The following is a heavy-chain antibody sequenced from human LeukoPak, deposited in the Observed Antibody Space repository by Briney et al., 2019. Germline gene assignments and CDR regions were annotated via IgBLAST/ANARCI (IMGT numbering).Heavy chain of an antibody. D-gene: IGHD1-1*01. CDR2: IYYSRST. CDR3: ARLKLEAAFDI. CDR1: GGSISSSSYY. V-gene: IGHV4-39*01. Sequence: SETLSLTCTVSGGSISSSSYYWGWIRQPPGKGLEWIGSIYYSRSTYYNPSLKSRVTISVDTSKNQFSLKLSSVTAADTAVYYCARLKLEAAFDIWGQGTMVTVSS. J-gene: IGHJ3*02.